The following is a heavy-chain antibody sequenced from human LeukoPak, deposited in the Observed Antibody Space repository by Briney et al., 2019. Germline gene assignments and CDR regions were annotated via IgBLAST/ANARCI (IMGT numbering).Heavy chain of an antibody. J-gene: IGHJ3*02. CDR3: ASILGYCSGGSCFSRYAFDI. CDR2: IYYSGST. CDR1: GGSISSYY. D-gene: IGHD2-15*01. V-gene: IGHV4-59*12. Sequence: SETLSLTCTVSGGSISSYYWSWIRQPPGKGLEWIGYIYYSGSTNYNPSLKSRVTISVDKSKNQFSLKLSSVTAADTAVYYCASILGYCSGGSCFSRYAFDIWGQGTMVTVSS.